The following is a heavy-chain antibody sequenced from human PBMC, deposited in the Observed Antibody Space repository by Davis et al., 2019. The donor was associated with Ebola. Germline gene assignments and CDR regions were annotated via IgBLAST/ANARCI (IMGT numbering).Heavy chain of an antibody. CDR3: AKPMAWGELSHYYSYMDV. Sequence: PGGSLRLSCAASGFTFSSYSINWVRQAPGKGLEWVSSISSSSSYIYYADSVKGRFTISRDNAKNSLYLQMNSLRAEDTAVYYCAKPMAWGELSHYYSYMDVWGKGTTVTVSS. V-gene: IGHV3-21*01. CDR1: GFTFSSYS. J-gene: IGHJ6*03. CDR2: ISSSSSYI. D-gene: IGHD1-26*01.